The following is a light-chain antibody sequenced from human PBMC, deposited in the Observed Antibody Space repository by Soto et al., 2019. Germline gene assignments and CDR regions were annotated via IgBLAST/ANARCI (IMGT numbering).Light chain of an antibody. CDR2: DVS. CDR3: SSYTSISTLLYV. Sequence: QYALTQPASVSGSPGQSITISCTGTSTNVGGYNYVTWYQQHPGKAPKLMIYDVSNRPSGVSNRFSGSKSGNTASLTISGLQAEDEADYYCSSYTSISTLLYVFGTGTKVTAL. CDR1: STNVGGYNY. J-gene: IGLJ1*01. V-gene: IGLV2-14*01.